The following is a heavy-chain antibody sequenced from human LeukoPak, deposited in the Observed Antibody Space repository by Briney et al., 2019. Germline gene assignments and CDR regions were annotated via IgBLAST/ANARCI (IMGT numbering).Heavy chain of an antibody. CDR2: INERGTEK. V-gene: IGHV3-7*03. CDR1: GGSFSGYY. Sequence: ETLSLTCAVYGGSFSGYYWSWVRQPPGKGLEWVANINERGTEKHYVDSVKGRFTISRDNAMNSLYLQMNSLTGEDTAVYYCASGGHVDYWGQGTLVTVSS. D-gene: IGHD2-15*01. J-gene: IGHJ4*02. CDR3: ASGGHVDY.